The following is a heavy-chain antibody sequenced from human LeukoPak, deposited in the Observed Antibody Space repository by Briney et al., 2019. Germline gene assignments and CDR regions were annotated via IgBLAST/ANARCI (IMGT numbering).Heavy chain of an antibody. J-gene: IGHJ4*02. Sequence: SQTLSLTCAVSGRSISSGGYSWSWIRQPPGKGLEWIGYIYHSGSTYYNPSLKSRVTISVDRSKNQFSLKLSSVTAADTAVYYCARGWGYGSGSYYNGFDYWGQGTLVTVSS. CDR2: IYHSGST. V-gene: IGHV4-30-2*01. CDR3: ARGWGYGSGSYYNGFDY. CDR1: GRSISSGGYS. D-gene: IGHD3-10*01.